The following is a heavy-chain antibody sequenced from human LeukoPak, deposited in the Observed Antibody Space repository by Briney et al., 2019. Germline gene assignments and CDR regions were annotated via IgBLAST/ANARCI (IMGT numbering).Heavy chain of an antibody. CDR1: GGSLSSGSYY. V-gene: IGHV4-61*02. Sequence: SQTLSLTCTVSGGSLSSGSYYWSWIRQPAGKGLEWIGRIYTSGSTNYNPSLKSRVTISVDTSKNQFSLKLSSVTAADTAVYYCARETYYYDSSGYSHWFDPWGQGTLVTVSS. CDR2: IYTSGST. D-gene: IGHD3-22*01. J-gene: IGHJ5*02. CDR3: ARETYYYDSSGYSHWFDP.